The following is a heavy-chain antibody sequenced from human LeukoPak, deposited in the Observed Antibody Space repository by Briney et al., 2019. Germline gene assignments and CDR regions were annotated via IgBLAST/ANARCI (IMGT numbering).Heavy chain of an antibody. CDR1: GGSVSSYY. D-gene: IGHD2-2*01. CDR2: ICTSGST. Sequence: RTAPTLSITCTVSGGSVSSYYWSWIRQPAGKGLDLIGRICTSGSTHYNLSLMIRVTMSVDTSKNQFSLKLSSATAADTAVYYCARDEVIPAAIPYGMDVWGQGTTVTVSS. CDR3: ARDEVIPAAIPYGMDV. V-gene: IGHV4-4*07. J-gene: IGHJ6*02.